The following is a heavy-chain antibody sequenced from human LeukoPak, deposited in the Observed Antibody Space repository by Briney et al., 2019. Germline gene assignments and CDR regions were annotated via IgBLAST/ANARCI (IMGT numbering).Heavy chain of an antibody. CDR1: GFTFSSYG. CDR2: SDINSGSM. D-gene: IGHD6-13*01. Sequence: GRSLRLSCAASGFTFSSYGMHWVRQVPGKGLEWVSSSDINSGSMYYSDSVKGRFTISRDNTKNSLYLQMNSLRAEDTAVYYCARDSGGSSGWYYFDYWGQGTLVTVSS. V-gene: IGHV3-21*01. J-gene: IGHJ4*02. CDR3: ARDSGGSSGWYYFDY.